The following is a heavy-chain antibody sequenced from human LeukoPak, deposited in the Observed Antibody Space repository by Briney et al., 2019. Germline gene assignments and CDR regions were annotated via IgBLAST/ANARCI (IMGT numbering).Heavy chain of an antibody. CDR2: IYYSGGT. CDR3: ARDRGRAGYYPY. Sequence: SETLSLTCTVSGGSISSGGYYWSWIRQHPGKGLEWIGYIYYSGGTYYNPSLKSRVTISVDTSKNQFSLKLSSVTAADTAVYYCARDRGRAGYYPYWGQGTLVTVSS. CDR1: GGSISSGGYY. J-gene: IGHJ4*02. V-gene: IGHV4-31*03. D-gene: IGHD3-22*01.